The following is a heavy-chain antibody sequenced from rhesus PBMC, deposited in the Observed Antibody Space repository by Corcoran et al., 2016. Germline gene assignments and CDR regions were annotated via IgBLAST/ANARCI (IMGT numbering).Heavy chain of an antibody. CDR3: ARDTGLDY. CDR2: IDPSDSDT. J-gene: IGHJ4*01. Sequence: EVQLVQSGAEVKRPGESLKISCQTSGYSFTSYWISWVRQMPGKGLGLMGAIDPSDSDTRYNPAFQGHVTISADKSISTAYLQWSRLKASDTATYYCARDTGLDYWGQGVLVTVSS. V-gene: IGHV5-20*01. D-gene: IGHD3S6*01. CDR1: GYSFTSYW.